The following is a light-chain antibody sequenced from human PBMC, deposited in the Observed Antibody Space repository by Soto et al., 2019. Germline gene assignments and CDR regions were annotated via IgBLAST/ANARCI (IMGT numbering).Light chain of an antibody. CDR2: WAS. J-gene: IGKJ2*01. CDR3: QQYESTPPT. V-gene: IGKV4-1*01. CDR1: QSVLYSSNNKNY. Sequence: DIVMTQSPDSLAVSLGERATINCKSSQSVLYSSNNKNYLAWYQQRPGQPPKLLIYWASTRESGVPDRFSGSGSGTDFTLTMTSLKAEAVEVYYCQQYESTPPTFGQGTKLEIK.